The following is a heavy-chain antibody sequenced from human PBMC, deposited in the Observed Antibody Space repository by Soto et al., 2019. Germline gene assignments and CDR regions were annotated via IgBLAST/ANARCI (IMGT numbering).Heavy chain of an antibody. V-gene: IGHV1-2*02. D-gene: IGHD5-12*01. J-gene: IGHJ4*02. CDR3: VRDLVTTIGDFDY. CDR1: GYTFTGYY. Sequence: ASVKVSCKPSGYTFTGYYIHWVRQAPGQGLEWMGWINPNSGATNYAQKFQGRVTMTSDTSMSTAYVELARLRSDDTAVYYCVRDLVTTIGDFDYWGQGTLVTVPQ. CDR2: INPNSGAT.